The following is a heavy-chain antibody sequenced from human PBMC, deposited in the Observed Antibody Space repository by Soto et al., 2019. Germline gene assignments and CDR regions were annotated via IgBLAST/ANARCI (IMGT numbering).Heavy chain of an antibody. CDR2: ISPSIGKA. CDR3: AREMGSGYDADYYYYGMDV. CDR1: GYTFTSYP. V-gene: IGHV1-69*13. D-gene: IGHD5-12*01. Sequence: AASVKVSCKASGYTFTSYPMHWVRQAPGQGLEWMGWISPSIGKAYYAQKFQGRVTMTADEFTSTAYMELSSLRSEDTAVYYCAREMGSGYDADYYYYGMDVWGQGTTVTVSS. J-gene: IGHJ6*02.